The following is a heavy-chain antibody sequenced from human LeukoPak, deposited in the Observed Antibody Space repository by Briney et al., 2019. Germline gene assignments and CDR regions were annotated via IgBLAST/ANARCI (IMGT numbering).Heavy chain of an antibody. J-gene: IGHJ4*02. Sequence: PSETLPLTCTVSGGSISSYYWSWIRQPPGKGLEWIGYIYYSGSTNYNPSLKSRVTISVDTSKNQFSLKLSSVTAADTAVYYCARDSSGKGHFDYWGQGTLVTVSS. CDR2: IYYSGST. CDR3: ARDSSGKGHFDY. V-gene: IGHV4-59*01. CDR1: GGSISSYY. D-gene: IGHD3-3*01.